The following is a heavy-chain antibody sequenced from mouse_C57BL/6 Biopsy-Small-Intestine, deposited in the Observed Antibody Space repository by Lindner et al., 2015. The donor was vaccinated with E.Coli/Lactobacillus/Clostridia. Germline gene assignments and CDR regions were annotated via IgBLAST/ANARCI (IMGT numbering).Heavy chain of an antibody. J-gene: IGHJ2*01. D-gene: IGHD1-1*01. CDR1: GYAFTNYL. V-gene: IGHV1-54*01. Sequence: VQLQESGAELVRPGTSVKVSCKASGYAFTNYLIEWVKQRPGQGLEWIGVINPGSGGTNYNEKFEGKATLTADKSSSTAYMQLSSLTSEDSAVYFCARGDYYGSNYFDYWGQGTTHTVSS. CDR3: ARGDYYGSNYFDY. CDR2: INPGSGGT.